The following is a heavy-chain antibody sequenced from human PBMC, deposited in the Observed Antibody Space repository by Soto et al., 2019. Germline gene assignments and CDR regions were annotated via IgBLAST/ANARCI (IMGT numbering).Heavy chain of an antibody. CDR1: GFTFDTYG. D-gene: IGHD1-1*01. Sequence: GGSLRLSCVASGFTFDTYGIHWVRQAPGKGLQWVALISYEGSNTYYADSVRGRFTISRDNSKNTLYLQMNTLRPEDTGVYYCARVTPGNNLYYFSGLDFWGQGTSVTV. V-gene: IGHV3-30-3*01. J-gene: IGHJ6*02. CDR2: ISYEGSNT. CDR3: ARVTPGNNLYYFSGLDF.